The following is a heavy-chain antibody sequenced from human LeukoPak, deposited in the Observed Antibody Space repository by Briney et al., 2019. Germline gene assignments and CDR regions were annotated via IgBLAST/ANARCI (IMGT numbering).Heavy chain of an antibody. D-gene: IGHD4-17*01. J-gene: IGHJ6*04. CDR1: GFSVSSNY. Sequence: GGSLRLSCAASGFSVSSNYMSWVRQAPGEGLEWVSVIYSGGSTYYADSVKGRFTISRDNSKNTLYLQMNSLRAEDTALYYCAREGTTVTTPKVHYYYYGMDVWGKGTTVTVSS. V-gene: IGHV3-53*01. CDR3: AREGTTVTTPKVHYYYYGMDV. CDR2: IYSGGST.